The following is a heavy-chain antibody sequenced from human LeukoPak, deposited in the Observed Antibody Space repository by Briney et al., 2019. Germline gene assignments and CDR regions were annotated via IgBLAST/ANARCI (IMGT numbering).Heavy chain of an antibody. D-gene: IGHD1-26*01. Sequence: ASVKVSCTASGYTFTSYDITWGREATGQGLEWMGWMNPNSGDAGYAQKFPGRVTMTRNTSKSTAYMELSSLTSEDTAALYSSRTGMGGNVWMDCWVQGGLVTVSS. J-gene: IGHJ4*02. CDR2: MNPNSGDA. CDR1: GYTFTSYD. CDR3: SRTGMGGNVWMDC. V-gene: IGHV1-8*01.